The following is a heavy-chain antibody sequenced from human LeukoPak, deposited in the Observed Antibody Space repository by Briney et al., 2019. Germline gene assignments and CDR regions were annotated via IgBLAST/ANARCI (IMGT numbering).Heavy chain of an antibody. CDR1: GGTFSSYA. CDR3: ARDNYAGANWFDP. J-gene: IGHJ5*02. CDR2: IIPIFGTA. V-gene: IGHV1-69*05. Sequence: SVKVSCKASGGTFSSYAISWVRQAPGQGLEWMGGIIPIFGTANYAQRFQGRVTITTDESTSTAYMELSSLRSEDTAVYYCARDNYAGANWFDPWGQGTLVTVSS. D-gene: IGHD1-7*01.